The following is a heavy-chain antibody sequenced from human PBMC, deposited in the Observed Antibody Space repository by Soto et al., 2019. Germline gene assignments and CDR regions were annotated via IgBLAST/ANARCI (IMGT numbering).Heavy chain of an antibody. CDR2: FDPEDGET. V-gene: IGHV1-24*01. Sequence: ASVKVSCKVSGYTLTELSIHWVRQAPGKGLEWIGRFDPEDGETIYAQKFQGRVTMTEDTSTDTVYMDLSSLRSEDTAVYYCATSFDNDYIPGVQYYYYMDVGGKGTTVTVSS. CDR3: ATSFDNDYIPGVQYYYYMDV. J-gene: IGHJ6*03. CDR1: GYTLTELS. D-gene: IGHD4-4*01.